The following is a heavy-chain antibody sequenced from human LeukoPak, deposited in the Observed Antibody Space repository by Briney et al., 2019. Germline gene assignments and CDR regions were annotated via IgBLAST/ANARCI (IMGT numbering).Heavy chain of an antibody. V-gene: IGHV3-11*01. CDR2: ITSSSTNI. CDR1: GFAFSDSY. CDR3: ARMKRVPIVPDGFDM. D-gene: IGHD1-26*01. J-gene: IGHJ3*02. Sequence: GGSLRLSCVASGFAFSDSYMAWIRQAPGKGLEWVSYITSSSTNIYYADSVKGRFTISRDDARDSVFLQMNSLRAEDTAVYYCARMKRVPIVPDGFDMWGQGTMVSVSS.